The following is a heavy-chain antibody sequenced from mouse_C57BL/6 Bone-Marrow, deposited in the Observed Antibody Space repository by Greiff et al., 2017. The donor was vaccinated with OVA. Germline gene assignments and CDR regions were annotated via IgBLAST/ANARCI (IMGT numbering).Heavy chain of an antibody. CDR1: GYSITSDY. CDR3: ARLLRYPYWYFDV. V-gene: IGHV3-8*01. J-gene: IGHJ1*03. CDR2: ISYSGST. Sequence: EVKLQESGPGLAKPSQTLSLTCSVTGYSITSDYWNWIRKFPGNKLEYMGYISYSGSTYYNPSLKSRISITRDTSKNQYYLQLNSVTTEDTATDYCARLLRYPYWYFDVWGTGTTVTVSS. D-gene: IGHD1-1*01.